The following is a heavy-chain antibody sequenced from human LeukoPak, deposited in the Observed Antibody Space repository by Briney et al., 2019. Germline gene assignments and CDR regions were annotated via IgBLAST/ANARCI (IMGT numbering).Heavy chain of an antibody. CDR2: IYYSGNT. CDR3: ARHAYYDFVTGLFDP. Sequence: GSLRLSCAASGFTFSSYEMNWVRQAPGKGLEWIGSIYYSGNTYYNPSLKSRVTISVDTSKNHFSLNLNSVTAADTAMYYCARHAYYDFVTGLFDPWGQGTLVTVSS. V-gene: IGHV4-39*01. J-gene: IGHJ5*02. CDR1: GFTFSSYE. D-gene: IGHD3-3*01.